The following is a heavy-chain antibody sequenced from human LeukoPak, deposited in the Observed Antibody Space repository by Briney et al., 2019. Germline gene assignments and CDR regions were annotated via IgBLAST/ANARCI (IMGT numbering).Heavy chain of an antibody. J-gene: IGHJ4*02. D-gene: IGHD3-10*01. CDR3: AKDRGYITYYFDY. CDR2: ISYDGSNK. CDR1: GFTFSTYG. V-gene: IGHV3-30*18. Sequence: GGSLRLSCVASGFTFSTYGMHWVRQAPGKGLEWVSVISYDGSNKYYPDSVKGRFTISRDNSKNTLYLQMNSLRAEDSAVYYCAKDRGYITYYFDYWGQGTLVTVSS.